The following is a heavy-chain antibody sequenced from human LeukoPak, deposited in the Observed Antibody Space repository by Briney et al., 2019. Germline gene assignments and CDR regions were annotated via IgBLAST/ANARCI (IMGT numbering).Heavy chain of an antibody. D-gene: IGHD6-19*01. V-gene: IGHV1-3*01. J-gene: IGHJ5*02. CDR1: GYTFTSYA. CDR2: INAGNGNT. Sequence: ASVKVSCKASGYTFTSYAMHWVRQAPGQRLEWMGWINAGNGNTKYSQKFQGRVTITRDTSASTAYMELSSLRSEDTAVYYCARGVAGIRWFDPWGQGTLVTVSS. CDR3: ARGVAGIRWFDP.